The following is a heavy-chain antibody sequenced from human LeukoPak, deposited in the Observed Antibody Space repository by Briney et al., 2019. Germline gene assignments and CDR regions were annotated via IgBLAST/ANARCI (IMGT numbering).Heavy chain of an antibody. CDR1: GFTFSSYS. CDR2: ISSSSSYI. V-gene: IGHV3-21*01. D-gene: IGHD3-3*01. J-gene: IGHJ5*02. Sequence: PGGSLRLSCAASGFTFSSYSMNWVRQAPGKGLEWVSSISSSSSYIYYADSVKGRFTISRDNAKNSLYLQMNSLRAEDTAVYYCAKDAEVGTLFGVLSRYNWFDPWGQGALVTVSS. CDR3: AKDAEVGTLFGVLSRYNWFDP.